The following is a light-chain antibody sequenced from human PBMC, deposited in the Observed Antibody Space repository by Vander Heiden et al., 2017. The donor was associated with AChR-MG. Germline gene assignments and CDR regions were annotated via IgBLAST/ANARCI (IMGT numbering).Light chain of an antibody. Sequence: SYVLTQPPSVSVAPGQTARITCGGNNIGNKGVHWYQQRPGQAPVLVISYDSDRPSGIPERFSGSNSGNTATLTISRVEAGDGADYYCQVWDNSGDHVVFGGGTKLTVL. CDR1: NIGNKG. V-gene: IGLV3-21*04. CDR2: YDS. CDR3: QVWDNSGDHVV. J-gene: IGLJ2*01.